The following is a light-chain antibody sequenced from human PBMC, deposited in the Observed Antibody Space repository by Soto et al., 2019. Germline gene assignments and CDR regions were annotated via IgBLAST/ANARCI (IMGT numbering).Light chain of an antibody. J-gene: IGKJ1*01. CDR2: TAS. V-gene: IGKV1-27*01. Sequence: DIQMTQSPSSLSASVGDRVTITCRPSQGIGNSLAWYQQKPGTVPKLLIHTASTLQSGVPSRFSGSGSGKDFTLTISSLQTEDVATYYCQKYDSAPTFGPGTKVEIK. CDR3: QKYDSAPT. CDR1: QGIGNS.